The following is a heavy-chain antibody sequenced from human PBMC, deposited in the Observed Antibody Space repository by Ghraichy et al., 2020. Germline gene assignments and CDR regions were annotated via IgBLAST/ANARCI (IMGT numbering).Heavy chain of an antibody. Sequence: ASVKVSCKASGYTFTSYAMHWVRQAPGQRLEWMGWINAGNGNTKYSQKFQGRVTITRDTSASTAYMELSSLRSEDTAVYYCATFIAAALKNWFDPWGQGTLVTVSS. CDR1: GYTFTSYA. V-gene: IGHV1-3*01. CDR2: INAGNGNT. J-gene: IGHJ5*02. CDR3: ATFIAAALKNWFDP. D-gene: IGHD6-13*01.